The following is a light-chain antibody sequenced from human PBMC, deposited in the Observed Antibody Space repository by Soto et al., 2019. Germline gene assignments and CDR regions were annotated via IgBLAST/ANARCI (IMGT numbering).Light chain of an antibody. Sequence: QAALTQPASVSGSPGQSITISCTGTSSDVGGYNYVSWYQQHPGKAPKLMIYEVSNRPSGVSNRFSGSKSGNTASLTISGLQAEDEADYYCCSYAGTYTHVVFGGGTKVTVL. CDR2: EVS. V-gene: IGLV2-14*01. CDR3: CSYAGTYTHVV. J-gene: IGLJ2*01. CDR1: SSDVGGYNY.